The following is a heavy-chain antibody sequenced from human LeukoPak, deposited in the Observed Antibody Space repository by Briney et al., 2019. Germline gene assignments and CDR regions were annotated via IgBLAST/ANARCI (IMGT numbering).Heavy chain of an antibody. D-gene: IGHD1-26*01. CDR2: ISPYNGGT. J-gene: IGHJ2*01. CDR3: ARGKVGVDWCFDI. V-gene: IGHV1-2*02. Sequence: ASVKASCKASGYTFTGYYVHWVRQAPGQGLEWIGSISPYNGGTKFAQNFQGRVSMTSDASISTASMELRSLTSDDTAVYYCARGKVGVDWCFDIWGRGTLVSVSS. CDR1: GYTFTGYY.